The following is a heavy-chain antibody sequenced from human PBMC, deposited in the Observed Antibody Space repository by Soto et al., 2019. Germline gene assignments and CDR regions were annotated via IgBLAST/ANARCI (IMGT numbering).Heavy chain of an antibody. CDR3: ARVRSYSISWFDP. J-gene: IGHJ5*02. Sequence: PSETLSLTCTVSGGSISSYYLSWIRQPPGKGLEWIGYIYYSGSTNYNPSLKSRVTISVDTSKNQFSLKLSSVTAADTAVDYCARVRSYSISWFDPWGQGTLVTVYS. V-gene: IGHV4-59*01. D-gene: IGHD1-26*01. CDR1: GGSISSYY. CDR2: IYYSGST.